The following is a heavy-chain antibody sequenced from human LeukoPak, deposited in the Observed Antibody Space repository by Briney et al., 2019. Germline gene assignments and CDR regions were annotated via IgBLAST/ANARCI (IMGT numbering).Heavy chain of an antibody. CDR1: GCTFTSYA. CDR3: ARAVGHSYGYEDAFDI. Sequence: ASVKVSCKASGCTFTSYAMHWVRQAPGQRLEWMGWINAGNGNTKYSQKFQGRVTITRDTSASTAYMELSSLRSEDTAVYYCARAVGHSYGYEDAFDIWGQGTMVTVSS. D-gene: IGHD5-18*01. CDR2: INAGNGNT. V-gene: IGHV1-3*01. J-gene: IGHJ3*02.